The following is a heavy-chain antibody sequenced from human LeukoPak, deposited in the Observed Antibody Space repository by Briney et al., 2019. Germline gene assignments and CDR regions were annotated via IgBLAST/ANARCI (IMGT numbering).Heavy chain of an antibody. CDR3: ARGDGSTMARGVSRYGWLYA. CDR2: IFTAVST. CDR1: GGLVSSYY. D-gene: IGHD3-10*01. Sequence: SETLSLTCTVSGGLVSSYYWTWIRQPAGKGLEWIGRIFTAVSTNYNPSLMSRVTLSVDTSKSQFSLKLRSVTAAETAVYYCARGDGSTMARGVSRYGWLYAWGQGALVTVSS. V-gene: IGHV4-4*07. J-gene: IGHJ5*02.